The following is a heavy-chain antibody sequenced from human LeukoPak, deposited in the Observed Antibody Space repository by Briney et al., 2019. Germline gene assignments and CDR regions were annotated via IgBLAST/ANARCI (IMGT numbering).Heavy chain of an antibody. D-gene: IGHD3-3*01. J-gene: IGHJ3*01. Sequence: PGGSLRLSCAASGFTFSNFAMNWVRRTPGKGLEWVSGISGSGEDSNHADSVTGRFIISRENSKNTLYLQMNSLRADDTAVYYCATNYDDSREAFDVWGQGTVVTVSS. CDR3: ATNYDDSREAFDV. CDR1: GFTFSNFA. V-gene: IGHV3-23*01. CDR2: ISGSGEDS.